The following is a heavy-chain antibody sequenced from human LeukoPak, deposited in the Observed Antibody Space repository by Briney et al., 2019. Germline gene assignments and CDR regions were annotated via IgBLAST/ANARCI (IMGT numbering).Heavy chain of an antibody. CDR2: IGGDGGST. CDR3: AKYSVAGTDFDY. D-gene: IGHD6-19*01. CDR1: GFTFEDYA. Sequence: GGSLRLSXAASGFTFEDYAMHWVRQAPGKGLEWVSLIGGDGGSTYYADSVKGRFTISRDNSKNSLHLQMNSLRTEDTALYYCAKYSVAGTDFDYWGQGTLVTVSS. V-gene: IGHV3-43*02. J-gene: IGHJ4*02.